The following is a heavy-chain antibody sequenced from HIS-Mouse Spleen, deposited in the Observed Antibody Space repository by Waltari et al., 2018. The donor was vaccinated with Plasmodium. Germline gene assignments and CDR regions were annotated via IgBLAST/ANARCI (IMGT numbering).Heavy chain of an antibody. J-gene: IGHJ2*01. CDR3: ASSWYWYFDL. Sequence: EVQLVESGGGLVQPGGSLRLSCAASGFTFRSYWMSWVRQAPGKGLEWGAKIKQDGSEKYYVDSVKGRFTISRDNAKNSLYLQMNSLRAEDTAVYYCASSWYWYFDLWGRGTLVTVSS. D-gene: IGHD6-13*01. V-gene: IGHV3-7*01. CDR2: IKQDGSEK. CDR1: GFTFRSYW.